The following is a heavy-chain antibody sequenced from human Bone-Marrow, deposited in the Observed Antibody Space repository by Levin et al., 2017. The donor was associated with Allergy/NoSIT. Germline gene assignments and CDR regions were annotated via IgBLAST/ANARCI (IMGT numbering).Heavy chain of an antibody. CDR2: IWNDGTNT. CDR1: GLSFSTYG. V-gene: IGHV3-33*01. CDR3: AAYNSFTMIVSY. D-gene: IGHD3-22*01. J-gene: IGHJ4*02. Sequence: PGGSLRLSCAMSGLSFSTYGIHWVRQAPGKGLEWVAVIWNDGTNTYYADSVEGRFTISTDSSKTTVYLEMSSVRVEDTAVYRCAAYNSFTMIVSYWGQGTLVTVSS.